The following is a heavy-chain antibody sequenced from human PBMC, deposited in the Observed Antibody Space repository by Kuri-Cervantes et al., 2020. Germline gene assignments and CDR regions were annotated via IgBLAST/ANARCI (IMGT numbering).Heavy chain of an antibody. D-gene: IGHD3-10*01. CDR3: ARIVDYYGSGSPRFDP. Sequence: ASVKVSCKASGYTFTSYGISWVRQAPGQGLEWMGWISAYNGNTNYAQKLQGRVTMTTDTSTSTAYMELSSLRSEDTAVYYCARIVDYYGSGSPRFDPWGQGTLVTISS. V-gene: IGHV1-18*01. CDR1: GYTFTSYG. CDR2: ISAYNGNT. J-gene: IGHJ5*02.